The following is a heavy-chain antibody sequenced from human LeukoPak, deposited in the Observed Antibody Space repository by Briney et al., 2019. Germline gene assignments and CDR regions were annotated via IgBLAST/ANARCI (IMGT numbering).Heavy chain of an antibody. V-gene: IGHV5-51*01. CDR2: IYPGDSDT. Sequence: GESLKISCKGSGYSFTSYWIGWVRQMPGKDLEWMGIIYPGDSDTRYSPSFQGQVTISADKSISTAYLQWSSLKASDTAMYYCARLKTNIVVVPAVPWYFDYWGQGTLVTVSS. J-gene: IGHJ4*02. CDR1: GYSFTSYW. D-gene: IGHD2-2*01. CDR3: ARLKTNIVVVPAVPWYFDY.